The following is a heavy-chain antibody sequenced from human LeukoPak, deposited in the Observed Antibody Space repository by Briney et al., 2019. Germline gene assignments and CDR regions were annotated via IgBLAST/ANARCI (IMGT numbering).Heavy chain of an antibody. CDR2: IYYSGST. D-gene: IGHD2-2*01. J-gene: IGHJ3*02. Sequence: PSETLSLTCSASGGSISSGGYYWSWIRQHPGKGLEWIGYIYYSGSTYYNPSLKSRVTISVDTSKNQFSLKLSSVTAADTAVYYCARDRMLGYCSSTTEACAFDIWGQGTMVTVSS. CDR1: GGSISSGGYY. V-gene: IGHV4-31*03. CDR3: ARDRMLGYCSSTTEACAFDI.